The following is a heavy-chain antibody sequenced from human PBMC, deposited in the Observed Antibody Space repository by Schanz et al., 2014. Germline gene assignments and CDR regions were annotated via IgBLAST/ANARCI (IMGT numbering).Heavy chain of an antibody. Sequence: EVQLVESGGGLIQPGGSLRLSCAVSGFTVSTNYMSWVRQAPGKGLEWVSSISDSGDATYYADSVKGRFTISRDNSKITLDLQMKSLRAEDTAVYYCAKELYSGSHYGWFDPWGQGTLVTVSS. D-gene: IGHD1-26*01. V-gene: IGHV3-23*04. J-gene: IGHJ5*02. CDR2: SDSGDAT. CDR1: GFTVSTNY. CDR3: AKELYSGSHYGWFDP.